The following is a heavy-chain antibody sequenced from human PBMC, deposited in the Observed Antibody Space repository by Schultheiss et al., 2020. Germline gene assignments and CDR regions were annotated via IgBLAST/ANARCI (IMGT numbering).Heavy chain of an antibody. J-gene: IGHJ4*02. CDR1: GFTFSDYY. Sequence: GGSLRLSCAASGFTFSDYYMSWIRQAPGKGLEWVSYISSSGSTIYYADSVKGRFTISRDNSKNTLSLQMNSLRAEDTAIYYCAKDRSSGSYYGQFDYWGQGSLVTVSS. D-gene: IGHD1-26*01. V-gene: IGHV3-11*01. CDR2: ISSSGSTI. CDR3: AKDRSSGSYYGQFDY.